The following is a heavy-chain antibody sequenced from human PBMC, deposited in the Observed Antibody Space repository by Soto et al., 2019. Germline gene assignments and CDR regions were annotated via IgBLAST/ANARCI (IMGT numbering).Heavy chain of an antibody. V-gene: IGHV3-7*01. CDR3: ARRGYSISWSWFDP. D-gene: IGHD6-13*01. CDR1: GFTFSSYW. J-gene: IGHJ5*02. Sequence: EVQLVESGGGLVQPGGSLRLSCAASGFTFSSYWMTWVRQAPGKGLEWVANIKEDGSDKYYVDSVKGRFTISRDNAKNSLYLQMNSLGAEDTAVYYCARRGYSISWSWFDPWGQGTLVTVSS. CDR2: IKEDGSDK.